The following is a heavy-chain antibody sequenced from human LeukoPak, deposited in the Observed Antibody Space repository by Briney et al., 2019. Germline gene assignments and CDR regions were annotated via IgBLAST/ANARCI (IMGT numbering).Heavy chain of an antibody. Sequence: SETLSLTCTVSGGSISTFSWSWIRQFPGKGLEWIGSIYIKSTNYNPSLKSRVAISVDTSKNQFSLRLDSVTTADAAVYYCARDTTVASGMQYWGQGTLVTVSS. CDR3: ARDTTVASGMQY. J-gene: IGHJ4*02. D-gene: IGHD6-19*01. V-gene: IGHV4-59*01. CDR2: IYIKST. CDR1: GGSISTFS.